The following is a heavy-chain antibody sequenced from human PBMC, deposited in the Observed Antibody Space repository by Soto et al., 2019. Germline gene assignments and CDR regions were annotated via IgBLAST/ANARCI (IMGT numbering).Heavy chain of an antibody. Sequence: SQTLSLTCVISGDSVSSNSAAWNWIRQSPSRGLEWLGRTYYRSKWYNDYAVSVKSRITINPDTSKNQFSLQLNSVTPEDTAVYYCARDRGIAAAVLNWFDPWGQGTLVTVSS. V-gene: IGHV6-1*01. J-gene: IGHJ5*02. CDR2: TYYRSKWYN. D-gene: IGHD6-13*01. CDR3: ARDRGIAAAVLNWFDP. CDR1: GDSVSSNSAA.